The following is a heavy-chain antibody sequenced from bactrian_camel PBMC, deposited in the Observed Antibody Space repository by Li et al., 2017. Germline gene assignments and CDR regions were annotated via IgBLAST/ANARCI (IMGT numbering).Heavy chain of an antibody. J-gene: IGHJ4*01. CDR3: AAGRWRSDCMRANVYSD. D-gene: IGHD2*01. V-gene: IGHV3S53*01. CDR1: IRTFNLYA. CDR2: IVSDGRT. Sequence: HVQLVESGGGSVQAGGSLRLSCQATTSIRTFNLYAMGWYRQAPGKQPLEREGVGIIVSDGRTALADSVRGRFTISVDIAENTMWMQMNGLKPEDSGMYYCAAGRWRSDCMRANVYSDWGQGTQVTVS.